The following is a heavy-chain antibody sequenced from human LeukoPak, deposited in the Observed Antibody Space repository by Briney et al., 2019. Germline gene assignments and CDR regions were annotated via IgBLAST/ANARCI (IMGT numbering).Heavy chain of an antibody. CDR1: GFTVSSNY. J-gene: IGHJ3*02. D-gene: IGHD3/OR15-3a*01. Sequence: GGSLRLSCAASGFTVSSNYMNWVRQAPGKGLEWVSVIYSGGSTYYAESVKGRFTIFRDNSKNTLYLQMNSLRAEDTAVYYCARYGLGAHAFDIWGQGTMVTVSS. CDR2: IYSGGST. CDR3: ARYGLGAHAFDI. V-gene: IGHV3-66*01.